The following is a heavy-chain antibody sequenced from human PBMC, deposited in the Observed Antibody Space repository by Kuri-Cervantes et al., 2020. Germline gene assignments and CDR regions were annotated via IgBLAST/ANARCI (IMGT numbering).Heavy chain of an antibody. V-gene: IGHV3-48*01. J-gene: IGHJ3*02. CDR1: GSTFSSYS. Sequence: GESLKIPCAASGSTFSSYSMNWVRQAPGKGLEWVSYIGTSSSTIYYADSVKGRFTISRDNTKTSVFLQMNSLRAEDTAVYYCARSFDIWGQGTVVTVSS. CDR3: ARSFDI. CDR2: IGTSSSTI.